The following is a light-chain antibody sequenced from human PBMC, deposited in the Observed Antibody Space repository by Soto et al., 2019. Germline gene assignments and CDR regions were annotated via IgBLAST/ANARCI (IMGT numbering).Light chain of an antibody. CDR1: SSNIGSNY. CDR3: ATWDDSLSNYV. CDR2: RNN. Sequence: QSVLTQPPSASGTPGQRVTISCSGSSSNIGSNYVYWYQHLTGTAPKLLIYRNNQRPSGVPDRFSGSKSGTSASLAISGLRSEDEADYYCATWDDSLSNYVFGTGTKLT. V-gene: IGLV1-47*01. J-gene: IGLJ1*01.